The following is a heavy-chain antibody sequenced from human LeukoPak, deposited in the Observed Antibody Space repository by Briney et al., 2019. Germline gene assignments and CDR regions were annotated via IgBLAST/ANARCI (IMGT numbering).Heavy chain of an antibody. D-gene: IGHD3-3*01. CDR1: GYTFTSYD. V-gene: IGHV1-8*01. CDR3: ARGPYYDFWSGYYTDLDYYGMDV. Sequence: ASVKVSCKASGYTFTSYDINWVRQATGQGLEWMGWMNPNSGNTGYAQKFQGRVTMTRNTSISTAYMELSSLRSEDTAVYYCARGPYYDFWSGYYTDLDYYGMDVWGQGTTVTVSS. CDR2: MNPNSGNT. J-gene: IGHJ6*02.